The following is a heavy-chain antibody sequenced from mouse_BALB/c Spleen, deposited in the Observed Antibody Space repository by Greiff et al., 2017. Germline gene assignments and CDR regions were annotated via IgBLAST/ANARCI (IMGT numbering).Heavy chain of an antibody. Sequence: DVMLVESGGGLVQPGGSRKLSCAASGFTFSDYGMAWVRQAPGKGPEWVAFISNLAYSIYYADTVTGRFTISRENAKNTLYLEMSSLRSEDTAMYYCARDGGYFDYWGQGTTLTVSS. V-gene: IGHV5-15*02. CDR3: ARDGGYFDY. D-gene: IGHD1-1*02. CDR1: GFTFSDYG. CDR2: ISNLAYSI. J-gene: IGHJ2*01.